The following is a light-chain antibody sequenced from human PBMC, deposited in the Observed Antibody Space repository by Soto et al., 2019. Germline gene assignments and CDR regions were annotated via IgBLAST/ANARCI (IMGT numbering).Light chain of an antibody. CDR1: QGIRNE. V-gene: IGKV1-6*01. Sequence: AIQMTQSPSSLSASVGDRVTITCRASQGIRNELGWYQQKPGKAPKLLLYGASSLQSGVPSRFSGSGSGTAFSLTISSLQPEDFATYYCLQDYTYPYTFGQGTKLEIK. CDR3: LQDYTYPYT. CDR2: GAS. J-gene: IGKJ2*01.